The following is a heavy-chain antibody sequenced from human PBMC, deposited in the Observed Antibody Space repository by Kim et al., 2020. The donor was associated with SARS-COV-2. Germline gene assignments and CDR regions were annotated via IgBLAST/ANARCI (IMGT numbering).Heavy chain of an antibody. CDR1: GGSINSGDYY. J-gene: IGHJ4*02. D-gene: IGHD3-10*01. Sequence: SETLSLTCTVSGGSINSGDYYWTWIRQHPGKGLEWIGHIYYSGTTYYNPSLESRVTISVDTSKNQLSLKLTSVTAADAAMYYCATYATFASGSFDYWGQGMLVTVSS. CDR3: ATYATFASGSFDY. CDR2: IYYSGTT. V-gene: IGHV4-31*03.